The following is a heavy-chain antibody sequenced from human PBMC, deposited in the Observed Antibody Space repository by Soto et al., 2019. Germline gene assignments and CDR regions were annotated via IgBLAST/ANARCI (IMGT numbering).Heavy chain of an antibody. CDR3: ARALRPSRPFDY. J-gene: IGHJ4*02. Sequence: SETLSLTCTVSGGSITSYYWSWIRQPPGKGLECIGYIYYSGSTNYSPSLKSRVTISVDTSKNQFSLKLSSVTAADTAVYYCARALRPSRPFDYWGQGTLVTVSS. V-gene: IGHV4-59*01. CDR2: IYYSGST. CDR1: GGSITSYY.